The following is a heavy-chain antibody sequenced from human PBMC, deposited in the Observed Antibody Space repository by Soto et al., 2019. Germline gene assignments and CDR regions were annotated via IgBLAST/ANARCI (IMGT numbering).Heavy chain of an antibody. Sequence: QVQLVESGGGVVQPGRSLRLSCAASGFTFSSYAMHWVRQTPGKGLEWVAVISYDGSNKYYADSVKGRFTISRDNSKNTLYLQMNSLRAEDTAVYYCASDLDIVYWGQGTLVTVSS. V-gene: IGHV3-30-3*01. D-gene: IGHD3-3*01. CDR2: ISYDGSNK. CDR1: GFTFSSYA. CDR3: ASDLDIVY. J-gene: IGHJ4*02.